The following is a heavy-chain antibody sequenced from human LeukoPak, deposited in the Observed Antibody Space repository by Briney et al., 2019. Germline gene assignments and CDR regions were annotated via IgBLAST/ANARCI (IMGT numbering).Heavy chain of an antibody. CDR2: ISGSGGST. D-gene: IGHD6-13*01. Sequence: GGSLRLSCAASGFTFSSYAMSWVRQAPGKGLEWVAAISGSGGSTYYADSVKGRFTISRDNSKNTLYLQMNSLRAEDTAVYYCAKVYSSSWYPDAFDIWGQGTMVTVSS. V-gene: IGHV3-23*01. CDR3: AKVYSSSWYPDAFDI. CDR1: GFTFSSYA. J-gene: IGHJ3*02.